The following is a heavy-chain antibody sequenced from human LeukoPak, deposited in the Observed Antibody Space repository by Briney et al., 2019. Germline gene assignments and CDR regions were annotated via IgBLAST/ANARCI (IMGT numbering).Heavy chain of an antibody. CDR1: GYTLTELS. D-gene: IGHD1-1*01. J-gene: IGHJ3*02. V-gene: IGHV1-24*01. Sequence: ASVKVSCKVSGYTLTELSMHWVRQAPGKGLEWMGGFDPEDGETIYAQKFQGRVTITADESTSTAYMELSSLRSEDTAVYYCAREKNEGGNAFDIWGQGTMVTVSS. CDR3: AREKNEGGNAFDI. CDR2: FDPEDGET.